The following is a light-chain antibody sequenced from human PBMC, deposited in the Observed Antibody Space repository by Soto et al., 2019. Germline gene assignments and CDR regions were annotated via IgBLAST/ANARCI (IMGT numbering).Light chain of an antibody. J-gene: IGKJ2*01. V-gene: IGKV1-33*01. CDR2: DTI. CDR1: QDLTNY. Sequence: DIQMTQSPPSLAASVGDRVTINCQASQDLTNYWYWYQQKPGEAPKLQIYDTITLEEGVPSRFSGGGYGTDFTLTINRLQPEDAAIYSCQQYVNLPYTFGQWTKLEIK. CDR3: QQYVNLPYT.